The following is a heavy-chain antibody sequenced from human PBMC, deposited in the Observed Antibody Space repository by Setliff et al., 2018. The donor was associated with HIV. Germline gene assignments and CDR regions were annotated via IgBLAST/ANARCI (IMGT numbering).Heavy chain of an antibody. V-gene: IGHV4-4*09. CDR2: IFSSGST. CDR1: GGSISSYC. Sequence: PSETLSLTCTVSGGSISSYCWNWIRQPPGRGLEWIGHIFSSGSTKYNPSLQSRVTMSIDTSKNQFSLKLTSVTAADTAIYFCARRIDDSGIYYWGQGTLVTVSS. D-gene: IGHD3-10*01. J-gene: IGHJ4*02. CDR3: ARRIDDSGIYY.